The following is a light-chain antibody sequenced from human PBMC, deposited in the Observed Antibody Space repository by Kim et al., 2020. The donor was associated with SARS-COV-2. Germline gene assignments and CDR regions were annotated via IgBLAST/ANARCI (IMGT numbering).Light chain of an antibody. CDR2: SND. CDR3: VAWDDSLNGSV. CDR1: SSNIENKF. V-gene: IGLV1-44*01. J-gene: IGLJ3*02. Sequence: RYTIPCSGHSSNIENKFVNWYQQLPGTAPKLLIYSNDYRPSGVPDRFSGSKSGTSASLAISGLQSEDEADYYCVAWDDSLNGSVFGGGTQLTVL.